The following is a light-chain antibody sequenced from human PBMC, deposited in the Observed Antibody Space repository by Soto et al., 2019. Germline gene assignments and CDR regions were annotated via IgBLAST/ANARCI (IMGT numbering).Light chain of an antibody. CDR2: RAS. V-gene: IGKV3-20*01. Sequence: EIVLTQSPGTLSLSPGERATLSCRASQSVSSSYLAWYQQKPGQAPKVLIYRASSRATGIPDRFSGSGSGTDFTLTISRLEPEDFAVYYCQQDGSSPLTFGGGTKVEIK. CDR3: QQDGSSPLT. CDR1: QSVSSSY. J-gene: IGKJ4*01.